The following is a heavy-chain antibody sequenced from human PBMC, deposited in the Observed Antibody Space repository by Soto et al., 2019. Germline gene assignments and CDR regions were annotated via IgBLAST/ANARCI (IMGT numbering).Heavy chain of an antibody. J-gene: IGHJ4*02. V-gene: IGHV2-5*02. D-gene: IGHD3-22*01. CDR3: AHRRVGTYDSSGYYYDY. CDR1: GFALSTSGVG. CDR2: IYWDDDK. Sequence: GSGPTLVNPTQTLTLTCTLSGFALSTSGVGVGWIRQPPGKALQWLALIYWDDDKRYSASLKSRLTIRKDTSKNQVVLTMTNMDPVDTGTYYCAHRRVGTYDSSGYYYDYWGQGTLVTVSS.